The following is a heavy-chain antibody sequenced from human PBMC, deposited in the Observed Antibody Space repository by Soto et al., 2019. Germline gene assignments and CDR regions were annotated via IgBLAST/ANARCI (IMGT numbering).Heavy chain of an antibody. CDR2: IYYSGRT. Sequence: SETLSLTCTVSGGYIRSHYGSWILQPPGKGLEWIGYIYYSGRTNYNPSLKSRVTISVDTSKNQFSLKLSSVTAADTAVYYCARDSYGYSSWFDPCGQGTLVTVPS. V-gene: IGHV4-59*11. D-gene: IGHD5-18*01. J-gene: IGHJ5*02. CDR3: ARDSYGYSSWFDP. CDR1: GGYIRSHY.